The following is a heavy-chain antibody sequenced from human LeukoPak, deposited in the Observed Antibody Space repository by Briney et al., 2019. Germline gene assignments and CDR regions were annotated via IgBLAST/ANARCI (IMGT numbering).Heavy chain of an antibody. Sequence: PSETLSLTCTVSGGSISSYYWSWIRQPPGKGLEWIGYIYYSGSTNYNPSLKSRVTISVDTSKNRFSLKLSSVTAADTAVYYCARVGRYSSALPDYWGQGTLVTVSS. CDR2: IYYSGST. V-gene: IGHV4-59*01. CDR3: ARVGRYSSALPDY. J-gene: IGHJ4*02. D-gene: IGHD6-25*01. CDR1: GGSISSYY.